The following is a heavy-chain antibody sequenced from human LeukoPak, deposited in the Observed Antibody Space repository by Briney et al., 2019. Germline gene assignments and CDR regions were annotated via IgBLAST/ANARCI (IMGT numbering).Heavy chain of an antibody. J-gene: IGHJ4*02. CDR2: IRDDESNE. V-gene: IGHV3-30*02. Sequence: PGGSLRLSCAASGFTFSSYSMNWVRQAPGKGLEWVAFIRDDESNEYYADSVKGRFTISRDSSKNTVYLQMNSLRGDDTAVYYCAKDRLVATTSYYFDYWGQGTLVTVSP. CDR3: AKDRLVATTSYYFDY. D-gene: IGHD5-12*01. CDR1: GFTFSSYS.